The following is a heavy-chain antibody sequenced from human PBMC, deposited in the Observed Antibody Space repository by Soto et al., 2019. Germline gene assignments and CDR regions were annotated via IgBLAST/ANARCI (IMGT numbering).Heavy chain of an antibody. V-gene: IGHV3-64*02. CDR2: ISSNGGST. Sequence: GGSLRLSCAASGFTFSSYAMHWVRQAPGKGLEYVSAISSNGGSTYYADSVKGRFTISRDNSKNTLYLQMGSLRAEDMAVYYCARSPMWIHLWLGAFYIWGQASMVTLSS. D-gene: IGHD5-18*01. CDR3: ARSPMWIHLWLGAFYI. CDR1: GFTFSSYA. J-gene: IGHJ3*02.